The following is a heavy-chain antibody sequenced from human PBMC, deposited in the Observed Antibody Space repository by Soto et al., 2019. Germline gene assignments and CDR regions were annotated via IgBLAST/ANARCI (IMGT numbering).Heavy chain of an antibody. CDR2: IKSKTDGGTT. CDR3: TTDKSHYYYYYGMDV. V-gene: IGHV3-15*01. CDR1: GFTFSNAW. J-gene: IGHJ6*02. Sequence: PGGSLRLSCAASGFTFSNAWMSWVRQAPGKGLEWVGRIKSKTDGGTTDYAAPVKGRFTISRDDSKNTLYLQMNSLKTEDTAVYYCTTDKSHYYYYYGMDVWGQGTTVTVSS.